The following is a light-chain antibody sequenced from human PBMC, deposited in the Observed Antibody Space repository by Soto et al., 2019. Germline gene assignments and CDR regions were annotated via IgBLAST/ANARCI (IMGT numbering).Light chain of an antibody. CDR2: EVN. CDR3: CSYARSSTWV. V-gene: IGLV2-23*02. J-gene: IGLJ3*02. CDR1: SRDVRNYDL. Sequence: QSALAQPASVSGSPGQSITISCTGTSRDVRNYDLVSWYQQHPGKAPKLMIYEVNKRPSGVSNRFSGSKSGNTASLTISGLQAEDEADYYCCSYARSSTWVFGEGTKLTVL.